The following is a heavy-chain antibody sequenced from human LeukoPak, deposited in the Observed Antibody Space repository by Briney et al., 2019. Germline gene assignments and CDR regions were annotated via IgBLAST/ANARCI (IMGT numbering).Heavy chain of an antibody. J-gene: IGHJ5*02. Sequence: ASVKVSCKASGYTFTSYGISWVRQAPGQGLEWMGWISAYNGNTNYAQKLQGRVTMTTDTSTSTAYMELRSLRSDDTAVYYCARVHYDYVWGSYRYKDWFDPWGQGTLVTVSS. V-gene: IGHV1-18*01. CDR2: ISAYNGNT. CDR3: ARVHYDYVWGSYRYKDWFDP. CDR1: GYTFTSYG. D-gene: IGHD3-16*02.